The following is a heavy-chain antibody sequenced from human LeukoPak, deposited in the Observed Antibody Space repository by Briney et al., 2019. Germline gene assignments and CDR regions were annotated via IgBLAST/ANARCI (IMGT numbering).Heavy chain of an antibody. J-gene: IGHJ4*02. V-gene: IGHV1-18*01. D-gene: IGHD3-22*01. CDR2: ISAYNGNT. CDR3: ARDHPYYYDSSGYYYPIDY. CDR1: GYTFTSYG. Sequence: RASVKVSCKASGYTFTSYGISWVRQAPGQGLEWMGWISAYNGNTNYAQKLQGRVTMTTDTSTSTAYMGLRSLRSDDTAVYYCARDHPYYYDSSGYYYPIDYWGQGTLVTVSS.